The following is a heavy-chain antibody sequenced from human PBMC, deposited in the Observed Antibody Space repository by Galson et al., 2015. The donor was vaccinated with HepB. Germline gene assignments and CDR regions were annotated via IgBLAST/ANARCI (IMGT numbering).Heavy chain of an antibody. CDR3: ARERIVHKTSTADGMDV. CDR1: Y. J-gene: IGHJ6*02. D-gene: IGHD2-21*01. CDR2: INPNSGGT. Sequence: YMHWVRQAPGQGLEWMGWINPNSGGTNYAQKFQGWVTMTRDTSISTAYMELSRLRSDDTAVYYCARERIVHKTSTADGMDVWGQGTTVTVSS. V-gene: IGHV1-2*04.